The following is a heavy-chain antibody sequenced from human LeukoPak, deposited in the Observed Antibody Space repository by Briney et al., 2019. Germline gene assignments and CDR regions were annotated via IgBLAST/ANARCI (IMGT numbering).Heavy chain of an antibody. CDR3: AKVGQLATASYY. D-gene: IGHD2-21*02. J-gene: IGHJ4*02. CDR1: GFTFGSYA. Sequence: GGSLRLSCAASGFTFGSYAMNWVRQAPGKGLEWVSTISGSGSSTYYVDSVKGRFTISRDNSKNTLYLQMNSLRAEDTAEYYCAKVGQLATASYYWGQGTLVTVSS. V-gene: IGHV3-23*01. CDR2: ISGSGSST.